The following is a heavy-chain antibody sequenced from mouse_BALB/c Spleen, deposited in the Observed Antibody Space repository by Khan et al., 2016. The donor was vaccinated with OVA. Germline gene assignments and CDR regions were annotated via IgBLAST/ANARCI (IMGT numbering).Heavy chain of an antibody. J-gene: IGHJ4*01. Sequence: QLEESGPGLVKPSQSLSLTCTVTGYSITSDYAWNWIRQFPGNTLEWMGYISYSGSTNYNPSLKSRISITRDTSKNQFILQLNSVTTEDTATYYCARDGSRHNYAMDYWGQGTSVTVSS. CDR1: GYSITSDYA. CDR2: ISYSGST. CDR3: ARDGSRHNYAMDY. V-gene: IGHV3-2*02. D-gene: IGHD2-3*01.